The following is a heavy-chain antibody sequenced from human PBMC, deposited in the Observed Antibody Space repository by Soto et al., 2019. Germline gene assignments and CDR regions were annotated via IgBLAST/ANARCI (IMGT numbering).Heavy chain of an antibody. Sequence: SETLSLTCAISGDSVSSNSAAWNWIRQSPSRGLEWLGRTYYRSKWYNDYAVSVKSRITINPDTSKNQFSLQLNSVTPEDTAVYYCASSHYYDSSGYQDYWGQGTLVTVSS. CDR3: ASSHYYDSSGYQDY. J-gene: IGHJ4*02. D-gene: IGHD3-22*01. V-gene: IGHV6-1*01. CDR1: GDSVSSNSAA. CDR2: TYYRSKWYN.